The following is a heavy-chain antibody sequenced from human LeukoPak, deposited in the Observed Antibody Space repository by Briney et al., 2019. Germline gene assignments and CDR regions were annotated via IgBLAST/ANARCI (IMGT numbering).Heavy chain of an antibody. CDR3: ARDWMGSGWYAFDI. CDR2: ISSSSSTI. D-gene: IGHD6-19*01. J-gene: IGHJ3*02. CDR1: GFTFSSYS. V-gene: IGHV3-48*01. Sequence: GGSLRLSCAASGFTFSSYSMNWVRQAPGKGLEWVSYISSSSSTIYYADSAKGRFTISRDNAKNSLYLQMNSLRAEDTAVYYCARDWMGSGWYAFDIWGQGTMVTVSS.